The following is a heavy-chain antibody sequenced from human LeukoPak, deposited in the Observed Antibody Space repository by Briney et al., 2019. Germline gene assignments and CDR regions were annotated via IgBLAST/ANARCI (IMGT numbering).Heavy chain of an antibody. CDR3: ARASPLNSGYDFFDY. D-gene: IGHD5-12*01. CDR1: GFTFSSYS. CDR2: ISSSSSYI. J-gene: IGHJ4*02. Sequence: GGSLRLSCAASGFTFSSYSMNWVRQAPGKGLEWVSSISSSSSYIYYADSVKGRFTISRDNAKNSLYLQMNSLRAEDTAVYYCARASPLNSGYDFFDYWGQGTLVTVSS. V-gene: IGHV3-21*04.